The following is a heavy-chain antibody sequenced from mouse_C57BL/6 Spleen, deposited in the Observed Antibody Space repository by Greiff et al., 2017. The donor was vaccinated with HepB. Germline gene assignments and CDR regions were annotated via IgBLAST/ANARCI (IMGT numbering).Heavy chain of an antibody. J-gene: IGHJ3*01. Sequence: VQLQQPGAELVRPGSSVKLSCKASGYTFTSYWMHWVKQRPIQGLEWIGNIDPSDSETHYNQKFKDKATLTVDKSSSTAYMQLSSLTSEDSAVYYCARGDSSGYDWFAYWGQGTLVTVSA. V-gene: IGHV1-52*01. CDR3: ARGDSSGYDWFAY. CDR1: GYTFTSYW. CDR2: IDPSDSET. D-gene: IGHD3-2*02.